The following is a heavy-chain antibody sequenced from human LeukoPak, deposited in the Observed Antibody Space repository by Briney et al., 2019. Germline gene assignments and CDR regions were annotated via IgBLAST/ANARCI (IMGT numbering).Heavy chain of an antibody. J-gene: IGHJ5*02. CDR3: ARDRDSSGYYYPYNWFDP. CDR1: GFTFSSYA. V-gene: IGHV3-30-3*01. CDR2: ISYDGSNK. Sequence: GGSLRLSCAASGFTFSSYAMHWVRQAPGKGLEWVAVISYDGSNKYYADSVKGRFTISRDNSKNTLYLQMNSLRAEDTAVYYCARDRDSSGYYYPYNWFDPWGQGTLVTVSS. D-gene: IGHD3-22*01.